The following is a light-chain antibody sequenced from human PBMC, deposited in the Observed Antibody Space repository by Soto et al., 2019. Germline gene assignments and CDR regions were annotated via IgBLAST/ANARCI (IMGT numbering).Light chain of an antibody. CDR1: LRVIRRY. V-gene: IGKV3-20*01. CDR3: QQYGSSPPFT. Sequence: EIVLTQSPGTLYLSPGERATLSGRAILRVIRRYLAWYQQKPGQAPRLLIYGASGRATSIPDRSSRSGSGTDFTLTISRLEPEDFAVYYCQQYGSSPPFTFGPGTKVDIK. J-gene: IGKJ3*01. CDR2: GAS.